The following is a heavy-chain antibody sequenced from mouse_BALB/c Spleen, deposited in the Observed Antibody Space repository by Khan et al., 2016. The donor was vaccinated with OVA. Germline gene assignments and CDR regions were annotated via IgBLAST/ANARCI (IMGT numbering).Heavy chain of an antibody. CDR2: ISYSGIT. V-gene: IGHV3-2*02. CDR1: GYSITSGYA. J-gene: IGHJ2*01. D-gene: IGHD1-1*01. Sequence: EVKLEESGPGLVKPSQSLSLTCTVTGYSITSGYAWNWIRQFPGTKLEWMGYISYSGITSYNPSLKSRISITRDTSKNQFFLQLNSVTTEDTATDCCARGKYYGDYFDYWGQGTTLTVSS. CDR3: ARGKYYGDYFDY.